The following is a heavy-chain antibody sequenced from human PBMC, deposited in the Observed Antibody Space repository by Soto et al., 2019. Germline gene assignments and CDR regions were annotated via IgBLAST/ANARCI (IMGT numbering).Heavy chain of an antibody. CDR2: IYYSGST. J-gene: IGHJ3*02. Sequence: SETLSLTCTVSGGSISSYYWSWIRQPPGKGLEWIGYIYYSGSTNYNPSLKSRVTISVDTSKNQFSLKLSSVTAADTAVYYCARVEGYCSGGSCYFDAFDIWGQGTMVTVSS. D-gene: IGHD2-15*01. CDR3: ARVEGYCSGGSCYFDAFDI. V-gene: IGHV4-59*01. CDR1: GGSISSYY.